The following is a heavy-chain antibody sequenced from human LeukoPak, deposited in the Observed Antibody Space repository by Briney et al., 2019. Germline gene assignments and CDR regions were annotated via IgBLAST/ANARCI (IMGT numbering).Heavy chain of an antibody. CDR2: IYNSGDT. CDR3: ARHLGSSDGAFDI. V-gene: IGHV4-59*08. CDR1: GGSVNTYY. J-gene: IGHJ3*02. D-gene: IGHD6-13*01. Sequence: SETLSLTCTVSGGSVNTYYWSWIRQLPGKGLEWIGCIYNSGDTDYNPSLKSRVTISVDTSKNQFSLKLASVTAADTAVYYCARHLGSSDGAFDIWGQGTMVTVSS.